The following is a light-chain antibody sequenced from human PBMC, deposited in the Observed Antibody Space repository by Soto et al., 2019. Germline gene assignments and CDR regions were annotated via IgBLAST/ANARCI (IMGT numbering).Light chain of an antibody. CDR2: DVN. V-gene: IGLV2-14*03. Sequence: QSALTQPGSVSGSPGQSITISCTGTSSDIGAFNYVSWYQQHPGKVPKLLIYDVNNRASGISYRFSGSKSGKTASLTISGLQAEDEAGYYCSSYTSTTTLVVFGGGTKLTVL. CDR1: SSDIGAFNY. J-gene: IGLJ3*02. CDR3: SSYTSTTTLVV.